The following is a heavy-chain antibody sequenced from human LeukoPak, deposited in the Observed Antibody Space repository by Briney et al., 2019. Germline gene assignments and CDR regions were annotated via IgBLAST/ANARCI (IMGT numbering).Heavy chain of an antibody. CDR2: IYYAGST. CDR3: ARDVGATPGYFDY. J-gene: IGHJ4*02. V-gene: IGHV4-39*07. Sequence: SETLSLTCTVSGGSISSSSYYWGWIRQPPGKGLEWIGSIYYAGSTYYNPSLKSRVTISVDTSMNQFSLKLSSVTAADTAVYYCARDVGATPGYFDYWGQGTLVTVSS. D-gene: IGHD1-26*01. CDR1: GGSISSSSYY.